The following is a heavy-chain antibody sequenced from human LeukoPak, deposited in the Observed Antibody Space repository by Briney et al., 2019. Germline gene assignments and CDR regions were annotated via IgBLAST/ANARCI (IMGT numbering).Heavy chain of an antibody. V-gene: IGHV1-69*06. CDR3: ARDPVGSGWFDY. J-gene: IGHJ5*01. CDR2: IIPIFGTA. CDR1: GGTFSSYA. Sequence: SVKVSCKASGGTFSSYAISWVRQAPGQGLEWMGGIIPIFGTANYAQKFQGGVTITADKSTSTAYMELSSLRSEDTAVYYCARDPVGSGWFDYWGQGTLVTVSS. D-gene: IGHD6-19*01.